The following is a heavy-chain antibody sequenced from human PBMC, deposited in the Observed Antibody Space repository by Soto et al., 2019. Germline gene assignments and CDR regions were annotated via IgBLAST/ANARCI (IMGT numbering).Heavy chain of an antibody. Sequence: PSHTLFLTNSVAGGSIVNFYWRWIRQPPGKGPEWIGYIYYSGSTNYNPSLKSRVSISVDTSKIQFSLKLSSVTAADTAVYYCARVLPRYCSGGSCYSTFYDFAYRGQGTLDTVSS. CDR3: ARVLPRYCSGGSCYSTFYDFAY. V-gene: IGHV4-59*01. D-gene: IGHD2-15*01. J-gene: IGHJ4*02. CDR1: GGSIVNFY. CDR2: IYYSGST.